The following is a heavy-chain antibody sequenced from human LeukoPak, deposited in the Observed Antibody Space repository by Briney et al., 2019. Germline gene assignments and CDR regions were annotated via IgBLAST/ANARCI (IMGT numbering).Heavy chain of an antibody. D-gene: IGHD3-10*01. Sequence: GGSLRLSCAASGFTFSSYGMHWVRQAPGKGLEWVAVISYDGSNKYYADSVKGRFTISRDNSKNTLYLQMNSLRAEDTAVYYCAKDHYGSGSYYWFRNWFDPWGQGTLVTVSS. CDR3: AKDHYGSGSYYWFRNWFDP. CDR2: ISYDGSNK. J-gene: IGHJ5*02. CDR1: GFTFSSYG. V-gene: IGHV3-30*18.